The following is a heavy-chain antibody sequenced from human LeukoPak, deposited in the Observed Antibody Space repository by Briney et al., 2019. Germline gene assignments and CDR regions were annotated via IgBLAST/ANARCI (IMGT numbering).Heavy chain of an antibody. CDR3: ASLAVAGLSEGY. CDR1: GGSISSDSCY. J-gene: IGHJ4*02. D-gene: IGHD6-19*01. Sequence: SETLSLTCTVSGGSISSDSCYWAWIRQPPGKGLEWIASIYYSGSTYYNPSLKSRVTISVDTSRNQFSLKLNSVTAADTAVYYCASLAVAGLSEGYWGQGTLVIVSS. V-gene: IGHV4-39*01. CDR2: IYYSGST.